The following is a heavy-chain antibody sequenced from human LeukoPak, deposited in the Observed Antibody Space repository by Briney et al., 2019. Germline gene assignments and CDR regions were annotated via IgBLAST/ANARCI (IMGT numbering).Heavy chain of an antibody. CDR2: INPNSGGT. J-gene: IGHJ4*02. V-gene: IGHV1-2*02. D-gene: IGHD1-14*01. CDR3: ARDRRKNSDY. Sequence: GASVKVSCKASGYTFTSYGISWVRQAPGQGLEWMGWINPNSGGTNYAQKFQGRVTMTRDTSISTAYMELSRLRSDDTAVYYCARDRRKNSDYWGQGTLVTVSS. CDR1: GYTFTSYG.